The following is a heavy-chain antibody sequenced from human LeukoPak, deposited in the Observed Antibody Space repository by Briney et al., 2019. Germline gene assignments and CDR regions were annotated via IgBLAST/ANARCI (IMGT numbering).Heavy chain of an antibody. CDR2: ISGSGGST. V-gene: IGHV3-23*01. Sequence: GGSLRLSCAASGFTFSSYAMSWVRQAPGKGLEWVPAISGSGGSTYYADSVKGRFTISRDNSKNTLYLQMNSLRAEDTAVYYCAKDYCSGGSCPTRYWGQGTLVTVSS. J-gene: IGHJ4*02. CDR3: AKDYCSGGSCPTRY. CDR1: GFTFSSYA. D-gene: IGHD2-15*01.